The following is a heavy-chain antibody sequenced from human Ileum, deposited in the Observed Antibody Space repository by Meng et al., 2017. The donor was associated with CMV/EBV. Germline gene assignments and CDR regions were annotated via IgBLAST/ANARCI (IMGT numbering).Heavy chain of an antibody. J-gene: IGHJ4*02. D-gene: IGHD3-22*01. CDR1: GFTFSSYG. CDR2: IRSDGSNK. Sequence: RLACAASGFTFSSYGMYWVRQAPGKGLEWVAFIRSDGSNKYYPDPVKGRFTISRDNSKNTLYMQMNSLRAEDTAVYYCAKDTNGYYDSSGYFEYWGQGTLVTVSS. CDR3: AKDTNGYYDSSGYFEY. V-gene: IGHV3-30*02.